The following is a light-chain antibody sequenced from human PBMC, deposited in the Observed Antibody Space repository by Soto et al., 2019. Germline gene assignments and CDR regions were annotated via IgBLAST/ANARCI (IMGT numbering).Light chain of an antibody. CDR2: GNS. CDR1: SSNIGAGYD. Sequence: QAVVTQPPSVSGAPGQRVTISCTGSSSNIGAGYDVHWYQQLPGTAPKLLIYGNSNRPSGVPDRFSGSKSGTSASLAITGLQAEDEADYYCPSYDSSLSAVVFGGGTKLTVL. J-gene: IGLJ2*01. V-gene: IGLV1-40*01. CDR3: PSYDSSLSAVV.